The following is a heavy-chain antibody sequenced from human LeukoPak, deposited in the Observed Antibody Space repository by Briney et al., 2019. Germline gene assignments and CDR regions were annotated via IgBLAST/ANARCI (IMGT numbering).Heavy chain of an antibody. CDR2: ISYNGRNQ. CDR1: GFTFINAW. CDR3: VRGAARMVEVAPIISFEF. D-gene: IGHD5-24*01. J-gene: IGHJ4*02. Sequence: QTGGSLRLSCAASGFTFINAWMAWVRQAPGKWLEWVAVISYNGRNQNYADSVQGRFTISRDNSKNTLYLQMNSLRAEDTAVYYCVRGAARMVEVAPIISFEFWGQGTLVTVSS. V-gene: IGHV3-30*03.